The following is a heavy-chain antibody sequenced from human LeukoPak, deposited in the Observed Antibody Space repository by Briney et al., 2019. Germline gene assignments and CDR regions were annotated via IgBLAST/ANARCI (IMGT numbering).Heavy chain of an antibody. D-gene: IGHD3-10*01. Sequence: GGSLRISCTASGFTFRNYAMSWVRQAPGKGLEWVSTISGSGGGTYYAGSVKGRFTISRDSSKNTLYLQMNSLRVEDTAVYYCATREGTMVRGVAGAFDIWGQGTMVTVSS. CDR1: GFTFRNYA. J-gene: IGHJ3*02. CDR3: ATREGTMVRGVAGAFDI. CDR2: ISGSGGGT. V-gene: IGHV3-23*01.